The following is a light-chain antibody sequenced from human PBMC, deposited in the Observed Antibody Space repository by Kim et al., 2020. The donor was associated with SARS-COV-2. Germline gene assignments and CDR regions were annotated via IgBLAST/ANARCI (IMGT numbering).Light chain of an antibody. CDR2: DDS. CDR3: GTWDRSLTAVV. CDR1: RSNIGKYY. Sequence: GQMVTIACSGSRSNIGKYYFSWYQQFPGAAPKVIIYDDSKRPAGISTRFSGSKSGTSATLGITGLQIGDEADYYCGTWDRSLTAVVFGGGTKVTVL. V-gene: IGLV1-51*01. J-gene: IGLJ2*01.